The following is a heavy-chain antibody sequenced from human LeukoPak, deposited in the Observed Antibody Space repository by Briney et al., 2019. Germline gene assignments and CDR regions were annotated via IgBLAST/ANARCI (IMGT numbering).Heavy chain of an antibody. CDR2: IKSDGTT. V-gene: IGHV3-74*01. CDR3: ARDGSYKFDY. CDR1: GFTFSSAW. J-gene: IGHJ4*02. D-gene: IGHD1-26*01. Sequence: GGSLRLSCAASGFTFSSAWMHWVRQTPGKGLVWVSRIKSDGTTNYADSVKGRFTISRDNAKNTLDLQMNNLRAEDTAVYYCARDGSYKFDYWGQGTLVTVSS.